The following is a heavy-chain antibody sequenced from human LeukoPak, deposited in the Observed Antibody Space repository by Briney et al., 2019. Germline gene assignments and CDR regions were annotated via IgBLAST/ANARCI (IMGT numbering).Heavy chain of an antibody. CDR1: GGTFSSYA. CDR3: ARGPGHGWYECNY. V-gene: IGHV1-69*06. J-gene: IGHJ4*02. D-gene: IGHD6-19*01. Sequence: SVKVSCKASGGTFSSYAISWVRQAPGQGLEWMGGIIPIFGTANYAQKFQGRVTITADKPTSTAYMELSSLRSEDTAVYYCARGPGHGWYECNYWGQGTLVTVSS. CDR2: IIPIFGTA.